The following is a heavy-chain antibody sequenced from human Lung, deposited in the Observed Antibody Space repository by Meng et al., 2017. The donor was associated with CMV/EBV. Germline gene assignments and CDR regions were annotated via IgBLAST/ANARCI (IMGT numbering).Heavy chain of an antibody. CDR3: ARDSITIFGVVTKNDYYYYGMDV. D-gene: IGHD3-3*01. Sequence: SXXVSXKAFGGTFSSYAISWVRQAPGQGLEWMGGIIPILGIANYAQKFQGRVTITADKSTSTAYMELSSLRSEDTAVYYCARDSITIFGVVTKNDYYYYGMDVWGQGTTVTVSS. CDR1: GGTFSSYA. J-gene: IGHJ6*02. CDR2: IIPILGIA. V-gene: IGHV1-69*10.